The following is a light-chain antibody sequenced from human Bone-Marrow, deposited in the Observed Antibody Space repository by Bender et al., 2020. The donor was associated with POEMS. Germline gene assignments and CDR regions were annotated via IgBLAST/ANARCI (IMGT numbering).Light chain of an antibody. Sequence: QSALTQPASVSGSPGQSITISCTGTSSDVGGYNYVSWCQQHPGKAPKLIIHEDTTRPSGVSNRFSGSKSGDTASLTISGLQAEDEADYHCCSYAGSNTLVFGGGTKVTVL. CDR3: CSYAGSNTLV. J-gene: IGLJ2*01. CDR2: EDT. V-gene: IGLV2-23*01. CDR1: SSDVGGYNY.